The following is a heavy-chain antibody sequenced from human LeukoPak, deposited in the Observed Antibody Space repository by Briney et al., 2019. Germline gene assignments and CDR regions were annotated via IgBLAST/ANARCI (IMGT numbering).Heavy chain of an antibody. CDR1: GFTFNRYW. J-gene: IGHJ4*02. Sequence: PGGSLRLSCAASGFTFNRYWMHWVRQAPGKGLEWVSAISISGSKTYYADSVKGRFTISRDNSKNTLYLQMNSLRAEDTAVYYCANEIRPNDYWGQGTQVTVSS. CDR3: ANEIRPNDY. CDR2: ISISGSKT. D-gene: IGHD4-17*01. V-gene: IGHV3-23*01.